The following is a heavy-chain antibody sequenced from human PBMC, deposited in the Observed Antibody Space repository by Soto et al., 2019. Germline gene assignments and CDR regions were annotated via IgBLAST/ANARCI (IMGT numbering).Heavy chain of an antibody. V-gene: IGHV3-23*01. CDR3: TRILWSSRRDALDI. J-gene: IGHJ6*02. Sequence: VGSLRLSCIASGFTFRNYAMAWVRQAPGEDLEWVSAIGTSGTPTLYADSVKSRFSISRDDSRNTVSLQMNSLGVEDTATYYCTRILWSSRRDALDIWGQGTTVTVSS. CDR1: GFTFRNYA. CDR2: IGTSGTPT. D-gene: IGHD2-21*01.